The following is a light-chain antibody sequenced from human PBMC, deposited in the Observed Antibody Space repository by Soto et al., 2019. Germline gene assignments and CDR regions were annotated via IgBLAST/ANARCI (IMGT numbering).Light chain of an antibody. CDR3: QQYENWPPYS. CDR1: QSVGPN. CDR2: WGS. Sequence: TQSPATLSVSLGEEVSLSCRASQSVGPNLAWYQQRPGQAPRLLIHWGSTRANGVPVRFRGSGRGTDFTLTISNLQSEDLAVYYCQQYENWPPYSFGQGTRLEIK. V-gene: IGKV3-15*01. J-gene: IGKJ2*03.